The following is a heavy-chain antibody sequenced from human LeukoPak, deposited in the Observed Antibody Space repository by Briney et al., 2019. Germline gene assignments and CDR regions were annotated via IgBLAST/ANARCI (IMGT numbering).Heavy chain of an antibody. Sequence: RASVKVSCEASGYTFTDYYVHWVRQAPGQGLEWMGWINPNSGGTNYAQKFQGRVTMTRDTSISTAYMELSRLRSDDTAVYYCARVLSPYGSGSYSPFDYWGQGTLVTVSS. CDR3: ARVLSPYGSGSYSPFDY. D-gene: IGHD3-10*01. J-gene: IGHJ4*02. CDR2: INPNSGGT. V-gene: IGHV1-2*02. CDR1: GYTFTDYY.